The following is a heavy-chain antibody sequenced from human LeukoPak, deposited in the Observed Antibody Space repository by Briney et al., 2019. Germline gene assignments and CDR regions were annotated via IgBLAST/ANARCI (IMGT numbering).Heavy chain of an antibody. J-gene: IGHJ3*02. V-gene: IGHV1-24*01. CDR1: GYTLTELS. Sequence: ASVKVSCKVSGYTLTELSMHWVRQAPGKGLEWMGGFDPEDGETIYAQKFQGRVTMTEDTSTDTAYMELSSLRPEDTAVYYCATWGYCSSTSCYDGAANAFDIWGQGTMVTVSS. CDR3: ATWGYCSSTSCYDGAANAFDI. CDR2: FDPEDGET. D-gene: IGHD2-2*01.